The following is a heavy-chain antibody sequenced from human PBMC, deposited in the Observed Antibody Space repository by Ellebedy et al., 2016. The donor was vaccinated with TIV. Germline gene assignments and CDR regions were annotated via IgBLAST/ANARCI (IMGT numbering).Heavy chain of an antibody. Sequence: GESLKISCAASGFTFSSYAMNWVRQAPGKGLEWVSGISGSGGSTYYADSVKGRFTISRDNSKNTLYLQMNSLRAEDTAVYYCAKDPGGIAVAVVGNWGQGTLVTVSS. CDR3: AKDPGGIAVAVVGN. J-gene: IGHJ4*02. D-gene: IGHD6-19*01. CDR1: GFTFSSYA. V-gene: IGHV3-23*01. CDR2: ISGSGGST.